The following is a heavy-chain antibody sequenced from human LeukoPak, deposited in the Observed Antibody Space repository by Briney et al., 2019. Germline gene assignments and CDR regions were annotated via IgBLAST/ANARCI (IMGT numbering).Heavy chain of an antibody. Sequence: GGSLRLFCAASGFTVSCNYMSWVRQAPGKGLVWVSIIYSGGSTYYADSVKGRFTISRDISKNTLYLQMNSLRAEDTAVYYCARLMDDSSGYFLDASDIWGQGTMVTVSS. CDR2: IYSGGST. V-gene: IGHV3-66*04. CDR1: GFTVSCNY. D-gene: IGHD3-22*01. J-gene: IGHJ3*02. CDR3: ARLMDDSSGYFLDASDI.